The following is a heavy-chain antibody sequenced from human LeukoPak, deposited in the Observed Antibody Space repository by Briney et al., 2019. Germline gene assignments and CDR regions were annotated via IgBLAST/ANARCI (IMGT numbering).Heavy chain of an antibody. CDR1: GGTFSSYA. Sequence: SVKVSCKASGGTFSSYATSWVRQAPGQGLEWMGRIIPILGIANYAQKFQGRVTITADKSTSTAYMELSSLRSEDTAVYYCARAPDYYDSSGYGWYYYGMDVWGQGTTVTVSS. J-gene: IGHJ6*02. CDR3: ARAPDYYDSSGYGWYYYGMDV. V-gene: IGHV1-69*04. CDR2: IIPILGIA. D-gene: IGHD3-22*01.